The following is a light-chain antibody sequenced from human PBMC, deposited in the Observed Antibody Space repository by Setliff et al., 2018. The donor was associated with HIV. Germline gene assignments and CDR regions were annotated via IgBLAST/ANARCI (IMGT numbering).Light chain of an antibody. Sequence: SALAQPASVSGSPGQSITISCTGTSSDVGGYNHVSWYQQHPDKAPKLMIYDVSSRPSGVSNRFSGSKSANTASLTISGLQAEDEADYYCSSFTSSSTYGSYTSSSTYVFGIGTKVTVL. CDR2: DVS. CDR1: SSDVGGYNH. J-gene: IGLJ1*01. V-gene: IGLV2-14*03. CDR3: SSFTSSSTYGSYTSSSTYV.